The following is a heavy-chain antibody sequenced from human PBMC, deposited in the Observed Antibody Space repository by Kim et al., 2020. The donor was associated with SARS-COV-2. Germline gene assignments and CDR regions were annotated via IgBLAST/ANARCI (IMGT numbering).Heavy chain of an antibody. CDR2: IGGSDDRV. CDR3: AKGLSASCYSGSDS. CDR1: GFTFSSFA. Sequence: GGSLRLSCAASGFTFSSFAMSWVRQAPGKGLEWVSVIGGSDDRVFYADSVKGRFTISRDNSKNTLFLQMNSLRAEDTALYYCAKGLSASCYSGSDSWGQGTLVTVSS. D-gene: IGHD2-15*01. J-gene: IGHJ4*02. V-gene: IGHV3-23*01.